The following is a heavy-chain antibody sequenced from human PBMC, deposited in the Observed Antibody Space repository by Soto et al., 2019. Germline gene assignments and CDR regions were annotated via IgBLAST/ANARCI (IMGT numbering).Heavy chain of an antibody. CDR1: GYTFTSYG. CDR2: ISAYNGNT. D-gene: IGHD3-3*01. V-gene: IGHV1-18*01. J-gene: IGHJ3*02. CDR3: ARVRRITIFGVVQDAFDI. Sequence: ASVKVSCKAFGYTFTSYGISWVRQAPGQGLEWMGWISAYNGNTNYAQKLQGRVTMTTDTSTSTAYMELRSLRSDDTAVYYCARVRRITIFGVVQDAFDIWGQGTMVTVSS.